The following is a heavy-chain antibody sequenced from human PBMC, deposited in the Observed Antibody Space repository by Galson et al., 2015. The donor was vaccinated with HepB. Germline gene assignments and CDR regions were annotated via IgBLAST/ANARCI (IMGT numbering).Heavy chain of an antibody. J-gene: IGHJ4*02. Sequence: CAISGDSVSSHSAAWNWIRQSPSRGLEWLGRTYYRSKWYNDYAVPVKSRITINPDTSKNQFSLQLNSVTPEDTAVYYCARDPISSWWPYYFDYWGQGTLVTVSS. CDR2: TYYRSKWYN. D-gene: IGHD6-13*01. V-gene: IGHV6-1*01. CDR3: ARDPISSWWPYYFDY. CDR1: GDSVSSHSAA.